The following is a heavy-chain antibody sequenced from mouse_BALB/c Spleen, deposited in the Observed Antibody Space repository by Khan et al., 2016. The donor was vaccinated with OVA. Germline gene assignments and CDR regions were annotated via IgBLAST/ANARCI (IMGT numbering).Heavy chain of an antibody. CDR2: FNPGSGSI. Sequence: QVQLQQSGAELVKPGASVKLSCKASGYTFTEYIIHWVKQRSGQGLEWIGWFNPGSGSIKYTEQFKDKATLTADKSSTTVYMELSRLTSEDSAVYCCARHGKGLLRYYFGYWGQGTTLTVSS. J-gene: IGHJ2*01. V-gene: IGHV1-62-2*01. D-gene: IGHD1-1*01. CDR1: GYTFTEYI. CDR3: ARHGKGLLRYYFGY.